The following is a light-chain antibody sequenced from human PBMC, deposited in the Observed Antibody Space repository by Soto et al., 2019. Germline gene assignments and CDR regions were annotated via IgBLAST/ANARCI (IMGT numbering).Light chain of an antibody. V-gene: IGKV1-5*03. CDR1: QSTSSW. CDR3: QQYNTWT. CDR2: KAS. J-gene: IGKJ1*01. Sequence: DIQMTQSPSTLSASVGDRVTITCRASQSTSSWLAWYQQKPGKAPKLLIYKASTLESGVPSRFSGSASGTKFTLPTSRLQPDDFATYYSQQYNTWTFGQGTTVEIK.